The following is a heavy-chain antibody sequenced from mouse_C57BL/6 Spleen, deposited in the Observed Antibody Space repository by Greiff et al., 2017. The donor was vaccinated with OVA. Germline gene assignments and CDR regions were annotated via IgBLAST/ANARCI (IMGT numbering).Heavy chain of an antibody. Sequence: EVTLVESGGGLVQPGESLKLSCASSEYEFPSPDMSLVRKTPATRLGLVAAINSDGGCTYYPDTMERRLIIARDKTKKTVYLQMSSLKSEDTALYYCARHDSGLYYFDYWGQGTTLTVSS. CDR2: INSDGGCT. CDR1: EYEFPSPD. J-gene: IGHJ2*01. V-gene: IGHV5-2*03. CDR3: ARHDSGLYYFDY. D-gene: IGHD1-3*01.